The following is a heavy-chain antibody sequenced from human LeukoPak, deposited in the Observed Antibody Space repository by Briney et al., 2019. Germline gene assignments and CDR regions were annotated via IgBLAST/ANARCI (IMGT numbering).Heavy chain of an antibody. D-gene: IGHD1-14*01. V-gene: IGHV3-7*01. CDR2: IKEDGSEK. Sequence: GGSLRLSCAASGFTFKSAWMTWVRQAPGKGLEWVANIKEDGSEKNYVDSVKGRFTISSDNAKNSLYLQLSSLRAEDTAVYYCARDKAYNTFDYWGQGTLVTVSS. J-gene: IGHJ4*02. CDR3: ARDKAYNTFDY. CDR1: GFTFKSAW.